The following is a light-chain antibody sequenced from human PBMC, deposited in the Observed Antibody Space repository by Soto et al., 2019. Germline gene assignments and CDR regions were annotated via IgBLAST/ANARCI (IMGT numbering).Light chain of an antibody. V-gene: IGKV1-5*01. CDR2: DAS. CDR3: QQYNSYSIT. Sequence: DSQMTQSPSTLSASVGDRVTITCRASQNISTWLAWFQQKPGKAPNLLISDASSLQSGVPSRFSGSGSGTQFTLTISSLQPDDFATYFCQQYNSYSITFGQGTRLEIK. J-gene: IGKJ5*01. CDR1: QNISTW.